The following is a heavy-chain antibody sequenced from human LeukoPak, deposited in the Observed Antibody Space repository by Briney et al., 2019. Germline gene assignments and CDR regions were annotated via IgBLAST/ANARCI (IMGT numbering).Heavy chain of an antibody. CDR3: AKDGAYYIDDH. V-gene: IGHV3-30*02. J-gene: IGHJ4*02. D-gene: IGHD3-10*01. CDR1: GLTFSNHG. CDR2: IGHEGNNA. Sequence: GGSLRLSCTASGLTFSNHGMNCVRQAPHKGRDWEAFIGHEGNNAQNRYSFNDRFTISMDNSKNTLYLQMNSLRTEDTAMYYCAKDGAYYIDDHWGQGTLDTVAS.